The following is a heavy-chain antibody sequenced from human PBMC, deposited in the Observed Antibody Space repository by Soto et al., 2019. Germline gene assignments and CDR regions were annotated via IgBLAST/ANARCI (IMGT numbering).Heavy chain of an antibody. V-gene: IGHV4-39*01. Sequence: PSETLSLTCTVAGGSITSSSYYWGWIRQPPGKGLEWIGSIYYSGSTYYNPSLKSRVTISVDTSKNQFSLKLSSVTAADTAVYYCATQEVGGSYVYTFDPWGQGTLVTVSS. J-gene: IGHJ5*02. CDR2: IYYSGST. CDR3: ATQEVGGSYVYTFDP. D-gene: IGHD1-26*01. CDR1: GGSITSSSYY.